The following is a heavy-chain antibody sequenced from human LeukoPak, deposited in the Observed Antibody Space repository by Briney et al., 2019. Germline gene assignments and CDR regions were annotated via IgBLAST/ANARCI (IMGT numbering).Heavy chain of an antibody. J-gene: IGHJ4*02. CDR2: IYTSGST. V-gene: IGHV4-4*07. D-gene: IGHD5-24*01. CDR1: GDSISSYY. CDR3: ARTSRDGYNRAYYFDY. Sequence: SSETLSLTCTVSGDSISSYYWSWIRQPAGKGLEWIGRIYTSGSTNYNPSLKSRVTMSVDTSKNQFSLKLSSVTAADTAVYYCARTSRDGYNRAYYFDYWGQGTLVTVSS.